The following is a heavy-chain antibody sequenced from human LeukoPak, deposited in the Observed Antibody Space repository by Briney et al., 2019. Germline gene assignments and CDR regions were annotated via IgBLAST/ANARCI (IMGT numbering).Heavy chain of an antibody. V-gene: IGHV7-4-1*02. Sequence: ASVKASCKASGYTFTSYAMNWVRQAPGQGLEWMGWLNTNTGNPTYAQGFTGRFVFSLDTSVSTAYLQISSLKAEDTAVYYCARDVAAAVNWFDPWGQGTLVTVSS. CDR1: GYTFTSYA. J-gene: IGHJ5*02. D-gene: IGHD6-13*01. CDR2: LNTNTGNP. CDR3: ARDVAAAVNWFDP.